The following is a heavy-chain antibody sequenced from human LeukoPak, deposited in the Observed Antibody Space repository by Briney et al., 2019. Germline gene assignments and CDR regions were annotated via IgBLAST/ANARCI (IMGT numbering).Heavy chain of an antibody. CDR1: GGSFSGYY. D-gene: IGHD5-12*01. J-gene: IGHJ4*02. V-gene: IGHV4-34*01. Sequence: SETLSLTCAVYGGSFSGYYWSWIRQPPGKGLEWIGEINHSGSTNYNPSLKSRVTISVDTSKNQFSLKLSSVTAADTAVYYCARSRDGYNFRFDYWGQGTLVTVSS. CDR3: ARSRDGYNFRFDY. CDR2: INHSGST.